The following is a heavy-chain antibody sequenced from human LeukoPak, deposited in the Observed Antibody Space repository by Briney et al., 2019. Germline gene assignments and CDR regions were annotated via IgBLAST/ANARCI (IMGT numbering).Heavy chain of an antibody. Sequence: GGSLGLSCVASGFTFSSFGMHWVRRAPGKGLDWVAFVKYDGISEFYTDSVKGRFRISRDDSQSTVYLQMNSLKPEDTAVYYCARDNRHFVVVSGMTDHYMDVWGKGATVTISS. CDR3: ARDNRHFVVVSGMTDHYMDV. CDR1: GFTFSSFG. V-gene: IGHV3-30*02. D-gene: IGHD2-21*01. CDR2: VKYDGISE. J-gene: IGHJ6*03.